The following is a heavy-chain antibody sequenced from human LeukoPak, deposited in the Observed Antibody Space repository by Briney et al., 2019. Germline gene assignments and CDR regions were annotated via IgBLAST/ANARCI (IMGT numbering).Heavy chain of an antibody. CDR1: GLTFSSYG. J-gene: IGHJ4*02. CDR2: IWYDGSNK. D-gene: IGHD4-23*01. Sequence: GRSLRLSCAASGLTFSSYGMHWVRQAPGKGLEWVAVIWYDGSNKYYADSVKGRFTISRDNSKNTLYLQMNSLRAEDTAVYYCARDRGTVINLEFDYWGQGTLVTVSS. CDR3: ARDRGTVINLEFDY. V-gene: IGHV3-33*01.